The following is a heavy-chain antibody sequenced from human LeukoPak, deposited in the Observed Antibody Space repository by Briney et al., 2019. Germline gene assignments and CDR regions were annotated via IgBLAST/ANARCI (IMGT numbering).Heavy chain of an antibody. J-gene: IGHJ4*02. CDR3: ARASYYDSSGYSYFDY. V-gene: IGHV4-4*07. D-gene: IGHD3-22*01. CDR2: IYTSGST. Sequence: SETLSLTCTVSGGSISSYYWSWIRQPAGKGLEWIGRIYTSGSTNYNPSLKSRATMSVDTSKNQFSLKLSSVTAADTAVYYCARASYYDSSGYSYFDYWGQGTLVTVSS. CDR1: GGSISSYY.